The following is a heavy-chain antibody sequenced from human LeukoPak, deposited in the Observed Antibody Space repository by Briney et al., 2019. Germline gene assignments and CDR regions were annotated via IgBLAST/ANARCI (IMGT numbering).Heavy chain of an antibody. CDR2: ISGSGGST. Sequence: GGSLRLSCAASGFTFSSYAMSWVRQVPGKGLEWVSAISGSGGSTHYADSVEGRFTTSRDNSKNTLYLQMNSLRAEDTAVYYCAKDWWAHCSSTSCYSGGHYGMDVWGQGTTVTVSS. D-gene: IGHD2-2*02. CDR1: GFTFSSYA. CDR3: AKDWWAHCSSTSCYSGGHYGMDV. J-gene: IGHJ6*02. V-gene: IGHV3-23*01.